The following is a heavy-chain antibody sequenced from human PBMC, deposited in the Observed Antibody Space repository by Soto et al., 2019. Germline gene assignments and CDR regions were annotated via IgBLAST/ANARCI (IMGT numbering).Heavy chain of an antibody. Sequence: GGSLRLSCAASGFTFSSYAMSWVRQAPGKGLEWVSAISGSGGSTYYADSVKGRFTISRDNSKNTLYLQMNSLRAEDTAVYYCAKERRGCSGGSCSTYSDYWGQGTLVTVSS. CDR1: GFTFSSYA. V-gene: IGHV3-23*01. CDR2: ISGSGGST. J-gene: IGHJ4*02. CDR3: AKERRGCSGGSCSTYSDY. D-gene: IGHD2-15*01.